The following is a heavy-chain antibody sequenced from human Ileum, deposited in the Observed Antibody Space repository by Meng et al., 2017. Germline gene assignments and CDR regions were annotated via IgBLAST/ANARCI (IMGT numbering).Heavy chain of an antibody. D-gene: IGHD6-13*01. V-gene: IGHV4-31*03. CDR2: VYYSGSA. J-gene: IGHJ4*02. Sequence: VRLQGPGQGRVKTSQTLSLPCTVSGGSLGRCGYYWSWIRQHPERGLEWIGYVYYSGSAYYNPSLKSRVAISVDTSKNQFSLKLSSVTAADTAVYYCASSIAAVVGYYFDYWGQGTLVTVSS. CDR1: GGSLGRCGYY. CDR3: ASSIAAVVGYYFDY.